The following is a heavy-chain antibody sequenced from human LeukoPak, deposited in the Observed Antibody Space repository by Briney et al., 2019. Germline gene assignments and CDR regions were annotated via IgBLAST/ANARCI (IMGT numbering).Heavy chain of an antibody. Sequence: SVKVSCKASGGTFSSYAISWVRQAPGQGLEWMGGTIPIFGTANYAQKFQGRVTITTDESTSTAYMELSSLRSEDTAVYYCARDRDSSGWVDAFDIWGQGTMVTVSS. D-gene: IGHD6-19*01. CDR2: TIPIFGTA. J-gene: IGHJ3*02. CDR3: ARDRDSSGWVDAFDI. CDR1: GGTFSSYA. V-gene: IGHV1-69*05.